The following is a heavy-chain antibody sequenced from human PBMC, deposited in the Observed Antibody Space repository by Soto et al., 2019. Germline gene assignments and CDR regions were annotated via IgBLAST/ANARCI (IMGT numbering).Heavy chain of an antibody. Sequence: SVKVSCKASGGTFSSYAISWVRQAPGQGLEWMGGIIPIFGTANYAQKFQGRVTITADESTSTAYMELSSLRSEDTAVYYCARVGRYCTNGVCYGGYYYYGMDVWGQGTKVTAP. CDR2: IIPIFGTA. V-gene: IGHV1-69*13. J-gene: IGHJ6*02. CDR3: ARVGRYCTNGVCYGGYYYYGMDV. D-gene: IGHD2-8*01. CDR1: GGTFSSYA.